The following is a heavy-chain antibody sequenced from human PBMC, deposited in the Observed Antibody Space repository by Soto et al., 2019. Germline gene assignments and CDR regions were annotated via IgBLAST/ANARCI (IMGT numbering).Heavy chain of an antibody. CDR3: ARADPIPNSSGLYNGEYFQH. CDR2: IIPIFGTA. Sequence: QVQLVQSGAEVKKPGSSVKVSCKASGGTFSSYAISWVRQAPGQGLEWMGGIIPIFGTANYAQKFQGRVTITADESTSTAYMELSSLRSEDKAVYYFARADPIPNSSGLYNGEYFQHWGQGTLVTVSS. J-gene: IGHJ1*01. D-gene: IGHD6-19*01. CDR1: GGTFSSYA. V-gene: IGHV1-69*01.